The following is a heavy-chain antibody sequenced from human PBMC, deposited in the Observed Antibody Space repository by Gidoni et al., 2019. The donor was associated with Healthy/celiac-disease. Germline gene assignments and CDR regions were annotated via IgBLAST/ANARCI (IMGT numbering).Heavy chain of an antibody. CDR3: AKGITIFGVVISYYFDY. CDR2: ISYDGSNK. Sequence: QVQLVESGGGVVQPGRSLSLSCAASGFTFSSYGMHWVRQAPGKGLEWVAVISYDGSNKYYADSVKGRFTISRDNSKNTLYLQMNSLRAEDTAVYYCAKGITIFGVVISYYFDYWGQGTLVTVSS. V-gene: IGHV3-30*18. J-gene: IGHJ4*02. CDR1: GFTFSSYG. D-gene: IGHD3-3*01.